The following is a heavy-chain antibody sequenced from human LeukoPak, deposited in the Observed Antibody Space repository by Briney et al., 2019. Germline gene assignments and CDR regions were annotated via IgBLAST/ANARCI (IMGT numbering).Heavy chain of an antibody. CDR2: INPNSGGT. D-gene: IGHD5-18*01. Sequence: GASVKVSCKAPGYTFIGYFMHWVRQAPGQGLEWMGWINPNSGGTNYAQKFQGRVTMTRDTSISTAYMELSRLRSDDTAVYYCARGGIQLWFLGDYWGQGTLVTVSS. CDR1: GYTFIGYF. V-gene: IGHV1-2*02. J-gene: IGHJ4*02. CDR3: ARGGIQLWFLGDY.